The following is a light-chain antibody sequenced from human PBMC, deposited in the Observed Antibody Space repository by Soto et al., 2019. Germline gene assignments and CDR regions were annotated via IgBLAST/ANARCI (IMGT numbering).Light chain of an antibody. V-gene: IGKV4-1*01. Sequence: DIVMTQSPDSLAVSLGERATINSKSSQSVLYSSNKENYLAWYQQKPGQPPKLLIYGASTRESGVPDRFSGGGSGTDFTLTISSLQAEDVAVYYCQQYYTTLTFGGGTNVEIK. CDR3: QQYYTTLT. CDR1: QSVLYSSNKENY. J-gene: IGKJ4*01. CDR2: GAS.